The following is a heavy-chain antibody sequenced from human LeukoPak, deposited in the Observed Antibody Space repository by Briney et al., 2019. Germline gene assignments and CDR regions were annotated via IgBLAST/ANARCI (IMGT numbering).Heavy chain of an antibody. CDR3: AREIQLWLPDRYFDY. Sequence: GGSLRLSCAASGFTFSSYEMNWVRQALGKGLEWVSYISSSGSTIYYADSVKGRFTISRDNAKNSLYLQMNSLRAEDTAVYYCAREIQLWLPDRYFDYWGQGTLVTVSS. V-gene: IGHV3-48*03. J-gene: IGHJ4*02. D-gene: IGHD5-18*01. CDR1: GFTFSSYE. CDR2: ISSSGSTI.